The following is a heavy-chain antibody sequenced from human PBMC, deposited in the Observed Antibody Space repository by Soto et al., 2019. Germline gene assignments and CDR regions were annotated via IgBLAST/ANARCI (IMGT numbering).Heavy chain of an antibody. CDR2: ISSNGGST. J-gene: IGHJ6*03. V-gene: IGHV3-64*01. CDR1: GFTFSSYA. Sequence: GGSLRLSCAASGFTFSSYAMHWVRQAPGKGLEYVSAISSNGGSTYYANSVKGRFTISRDNSKNTLYLQMGSLRAEDMAVYYCARGGFGVVIIPYYYYYMDVWGKGTTVTVSS. D-gene: IGHD3-3*01. CDR3: ARGGFGVVIIPYYYYYMDV.